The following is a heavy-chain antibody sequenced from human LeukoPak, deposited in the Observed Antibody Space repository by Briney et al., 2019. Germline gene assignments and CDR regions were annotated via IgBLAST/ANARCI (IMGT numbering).Heavy chain of an antibody. CDR1: GFSFSSYW. J-gene: IGHJ4*02. Sequence: GGSLRLSCAASGFSFSSYWMSWVRQAPGKGLEWVANIKQDGSEKYYVDSVKGRFTISRDNANNSLYLQMNSLRAEDTAVYYCAKVTTTVTITTHFDYWGQGTLVTVSS. D-gene: IGHD4-11*01. V-gene: IGHV3-7*03. CDR2: IKQDGSEK. CDR3: AKVTTTVTITTHFDY.